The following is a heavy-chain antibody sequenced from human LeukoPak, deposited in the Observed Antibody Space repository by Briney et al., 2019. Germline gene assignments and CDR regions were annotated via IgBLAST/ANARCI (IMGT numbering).Heavy chain of an antibody. J-gene: IGHJ4*02. V-gene: IGHV3-74*01. CDR1: GFTFSGFW. CDR3: AKQDTGSYLGGF. CDR2: ISEDGGNI. D-gene: IGHD1-26*01. Sequence: PGGSLRLSCAASGFTFSGFWMHWVRQVPGKSPEWISHISEDGGNIGYADSVQGRFTISRDNAKNTLSLQMNSLTVDDTAVYYCAKQDTGSYLGGFWGQGTLVTVS.